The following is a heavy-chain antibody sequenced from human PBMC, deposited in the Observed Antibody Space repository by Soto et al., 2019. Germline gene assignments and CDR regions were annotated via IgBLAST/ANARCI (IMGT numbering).Heavy chain of an antibody. J-gene: IGHJ6*04. CDR3: ARHSNDGIGV. Sequence: EAQLVESGGGLVQPGGSLRLSCAASGFTFSNSWMTWVRQPPGKGLEWVANMNPDGSTKNYVDSVKGRFTISRDNAQKSPNLQMNGLRAEDSAVFYGARHSNDGIGVGGRGTTVTVS. CDR2: MNPDGSTK. D-gene: IGHD6-13*01. CDR1: GFTFSNSW. V-gene: IGHV3-7*01.